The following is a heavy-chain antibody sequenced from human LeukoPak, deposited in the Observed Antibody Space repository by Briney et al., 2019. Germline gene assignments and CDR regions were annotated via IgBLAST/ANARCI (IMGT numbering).Heavy chain of an antibody. J-gene: IGHJ4*02. CDR3: AKIRAVVVPAALYYFDY. CDR1: GFTFSSYA. Sequence: GGSLRLSCAASGFTFSSYAMSWVRQAPGKGLEWVSAISGSGGSTYYADSVKGRFTISRDNSKNTLHLQMNSLRAEDTAVYYCAKIRAVVVPAALYYFDYWGQGTLVTVSS. D-gene: IGHD2-2*01. CDR2: ISGSGGST. V-gene: IGHV3-23*01.